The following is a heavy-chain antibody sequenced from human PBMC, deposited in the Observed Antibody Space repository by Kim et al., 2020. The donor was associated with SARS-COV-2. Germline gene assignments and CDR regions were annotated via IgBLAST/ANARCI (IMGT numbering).Heavy chain of an antibody. J-gene: IGHJ4*02. D-gene: IGHD3-22*01. CDR1: GYTFTSYA. CDR2: INTNTGNP. V-gene: IGHV7-4-1*02. CDR3: ARLVGSGYTEYYFDY. Sequence: ASVKVSCKASGYTFTSYAMNWVRQAPGQGLEWMGWINTNTGNPTYAQGFTGRFVFSLDTSVSTSYLQISSLKAEDTAVYYCARLVGSGYTEYYFDYWGQGTLVTVSS.